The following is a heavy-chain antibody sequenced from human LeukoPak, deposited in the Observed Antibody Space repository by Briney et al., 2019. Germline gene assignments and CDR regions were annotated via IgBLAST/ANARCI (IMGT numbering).Heavy chain of an antibody. J-gene: IGHJ6*03. Sequence: SVKVSCKASGGTFTSYGINWVRQAPGQGLEWMGGIIPIFGTANYAQKFQGRVTITADESTSTAYMELSSLRSEDTAVYYCARSPTIFGVVTTYYYYYYYMDVWGKGTTVTVSS. CDR2: IIPIFGTA. V-gene: IGHV1-69*13. CDR3: ARSPTIFGVVTTYYYYYYYMDV. D-gene: IGHD3-3*01. CDR1: GGTFTSYG.